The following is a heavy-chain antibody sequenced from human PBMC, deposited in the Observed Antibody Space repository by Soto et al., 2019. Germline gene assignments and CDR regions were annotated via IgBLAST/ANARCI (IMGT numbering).Heavy chain of an antibody. J-gene: IGHJ4*02. CDR2: INAGNGNT. Sequence: QVQLVQSGAEEKKPGASVKVSCKASGYTFTSYTMHWVRQAPGQRLEWMGWINAGNGNTKYSQTYQGRVTITRDTSASTGYMELSSLRSEDTAVYYCARSIVVVTALDYWGQGTRVTVSS. CDR1: GYTFTSYT. D-gene: IGHD2-21*02. CDR3: ARSIVVVTALDY. V-gene: IGHV1-3*05.